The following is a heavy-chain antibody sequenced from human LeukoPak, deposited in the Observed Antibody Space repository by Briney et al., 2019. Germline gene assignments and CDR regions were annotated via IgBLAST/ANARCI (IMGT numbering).Heavy chain of an antibody. V-gene: IGHV4-59*01. CDR3: ARARASTSPFFDY. Sequence: SETLSLTCTVSGGSISSYYWSWIRQPPGKGLEWIGYIYYSGSTNYNPSLKSRVTISVDTSKNQFSLKLSSVTAADTAVYYCARARASTSPFFDYWGQGTLVTVSS. J-gene: IGHJ4*02. D-gene: IGHD1-1*01. CDR1: GGSISSYY. CDR2: IYYSGST.